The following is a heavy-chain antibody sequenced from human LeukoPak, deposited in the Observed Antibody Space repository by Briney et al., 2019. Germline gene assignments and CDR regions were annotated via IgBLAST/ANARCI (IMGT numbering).Heavy chain of an antibody. Sequence: GASVKVSCKASGYTFTGYYMHWVRQAPGQGLEWMGWINPNSGGTNYAQKFQGRVTMTRDTSISTAYMELSRLRSDDTAVYYCASPLTYYYDSSGYRDDAFDIWSQGTMVTVSS. D-gene: IGHD3-22*01. CDR3: ASPLTYYYDSSGYRDDAFDI. V-gene: IGHV1-2*02. CDR2: INPNSGGT. J-gene: IGHJ3*02. CDR1: GYTFTGYY.